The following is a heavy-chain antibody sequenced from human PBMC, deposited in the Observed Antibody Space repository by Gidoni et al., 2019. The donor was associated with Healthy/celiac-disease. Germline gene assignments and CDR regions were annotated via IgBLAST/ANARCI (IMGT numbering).Heavy chain of an antibody. Sequence: QGQLVQSEGGVVQPGGSLRLSCSDSKFIFGNYVLNWIRQAPGKGLQWVAMISSDGSTRVYADSVKGRLTISGDFKRDTVYCKMDSVPTDDTGVYFCARDDPRFASGSFILWGQGTLVTVSS. CDR2: ISSDGSTR. CDR3: ARDDPRFASGSFIL. V-gene: IGHV3-30*14. J-gene: IGHJ4*02. D-gene: IGHD3-10*01. CDR1: KFIFGNYV.